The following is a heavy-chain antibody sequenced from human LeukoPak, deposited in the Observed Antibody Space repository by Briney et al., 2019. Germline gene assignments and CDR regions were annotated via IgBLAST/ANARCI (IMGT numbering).Heavy chain of an antibody. V-gene: IGHV4-34*01. CDR1: GGSFSGYY. CDR3: ARGGDGSGSYYKGVHY. Sequence: TSETLSLTCAVYGGSFSGYYWSWIRQPPGMGLEWIGELNHSGSTNSHPSLKSRVTISVHTSKNQFSLKLSSVTAADTAVYYCARGGDGSGSYYKGVHYWGQGTLVTVSS. D-gene: IGHD3-10*01. CDR2: LNHSGST. J-gene: IGHJ4*02.